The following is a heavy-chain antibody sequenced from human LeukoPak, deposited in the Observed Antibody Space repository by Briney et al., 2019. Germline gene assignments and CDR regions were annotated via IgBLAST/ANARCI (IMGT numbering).Heavy chain of an antibody. CDR1: GDSITSGGYY. J-gene: IGHJ4*02. CDR3: ARSIPYGTTWYGRSDY. D-gene: IGHD6-13*01. V-gene: IGHV3-7*03. CDR2: IKPDGTTK. Sequence: ETLSLTCTVSGDSITSGGYYWSWVRQAPGKGLEWVANIKPDGTTKFYVDSVKGRFTISRDNALNSLYLQMNSLRAEDTAIYYCARSIPYGTTWYGRSDYWGQGTLVTVSS.